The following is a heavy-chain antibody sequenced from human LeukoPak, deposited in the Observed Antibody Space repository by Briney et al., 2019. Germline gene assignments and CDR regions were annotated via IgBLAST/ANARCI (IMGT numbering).Heavy chain of an antibody. Sequence: GGSLRLSCAASGFTFSSYAMHWVRQAPGKGLEWVALISYDGSNKNYVDSVKGRFTISRDNSINTLYLQMNSLRTEDTAVYYCAKDSQLERRYYYYMDVWGKGTTVTVSS. CDR1: GFTFSSYA. D-gene: IGHD1-1*01. CDR3: AKDSQLERRYYYYMDV. J-gene: IGHJ6*03. CDR2: ISYDGSNK. V-gene: IGHV3-30*18.